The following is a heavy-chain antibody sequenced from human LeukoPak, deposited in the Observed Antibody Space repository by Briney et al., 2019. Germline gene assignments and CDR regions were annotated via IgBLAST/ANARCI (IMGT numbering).Heavy chain of an antibody. CDR3: AKDTITYSGSYCYFDY. CDR2: IRYDGSNK. V-gene: IGHV3-30*02. Sequence: GGSLRLSCAASGLTFSSYGMHWVRQAPGKGLEWVAFIRYDGSNKYYADSVKGRFTISRDNSKNTLYLQMNSLRAEDTAVYYCAKDTITYSGSYCYFDYWGQGTLVTVSS. CDR1: GLTFSSYG. D-gene: IGHD1-26*01. J-gene: IGHJ4*02.